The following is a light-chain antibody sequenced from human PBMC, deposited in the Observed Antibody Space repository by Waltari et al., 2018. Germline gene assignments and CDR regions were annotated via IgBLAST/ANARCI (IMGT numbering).Light chain of an antibody. CDR2: WAS. CDR3: QQYYSPFT. J-gene: IGKJ3*01. V-gene: IGKV4-1*01. Sequence: DIVMTQSPDSLAVSLVERATITCKSSQSVLYSSNNKNYLAWYQQKPGQPPKLLIYWASTRESGVPDRFSGSGSGTDFSLTISSLQAEDVAVYYCQQYYSPFTFGPGTKVDIE. CDR1: QSVLYSSNNKNY.